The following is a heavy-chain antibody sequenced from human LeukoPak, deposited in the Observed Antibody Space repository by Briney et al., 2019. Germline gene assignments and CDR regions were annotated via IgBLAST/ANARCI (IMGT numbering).Heavy chain of an antibody. CDR2: ISGSGST. CDR1: GVSMNSHY. CDR3: VVSPNQDFYDY. Sequence: SETLSLTCSVSGVSMNSHYLNWIRQPPGKGLEWIGFISGSGSTNYNPFLMSRVTMSLETSKRQFSLKLRSVTAADTAVYYCVVSPNQDFYDYWGQGTLVTVSS. V-gene: IGHV4-4*09. J-gene: IGHJ4*02.